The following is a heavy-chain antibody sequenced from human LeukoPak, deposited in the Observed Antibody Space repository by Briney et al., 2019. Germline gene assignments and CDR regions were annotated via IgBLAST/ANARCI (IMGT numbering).Heavy chain of an antibody. V-gene: IGHV3-15*01. CDR1: GFTFSNAW. Sequence: PGGSLRLSCAASGFTFSNAWMNWVRQAPGKGLEWVGRIKSKSDGGTTDYAASVKGRFTFSRDDSENTLYLQMDSLKAEDTAVYYCTTMPLGYCSSATRYAYFDYWGQGTLVTVSS. CDR3: TTMPLGYCSSATRYAYFDY. J-gene: IGHJ4*02. D-gene: IGHD2-2*01. CDR2: IKSKSDGGTT.